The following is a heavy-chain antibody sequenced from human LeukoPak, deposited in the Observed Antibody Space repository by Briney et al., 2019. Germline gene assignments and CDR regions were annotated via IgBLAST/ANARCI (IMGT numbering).Heavy chain of an antibody. CDR2: IYYSGST. CDR3: ARVDGDYGPFDY. Sequence: PSETLSLTCTVSGGSISSGGYYWSWIRQHPGKGLEWIGYIYYSGSTYYNPSLKSRVTISVDTSKNQFSLKLSSVTAADTAVYYCARVDGDYGPFDYWGQGTLVTVSS. D-gene: IGHD4-17*01. CDR1: GGSISSGGYY. J-gene: IGHJ4*02. V-gene: IGHV4-31*03.